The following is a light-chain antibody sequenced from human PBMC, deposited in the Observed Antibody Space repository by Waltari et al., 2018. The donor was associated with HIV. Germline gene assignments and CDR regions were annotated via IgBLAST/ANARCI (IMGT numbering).Light chain of an antibody. V-gene: IGKV3-15*01. J-gene: IGKJ4*01. CDR3: QQYNNWPPLT. Sequence: EKVMKASQATLAVSPGERGTLPSRASHRVSINLAWYQQKPGQAPRLLIYGASTRATGIPARFSGSGSGTEFTLTISILQSEDFAFYYCQQYNNWPPLTFGGGTKVEIK. CDR2: GAS. CDR1: HRVSIN.